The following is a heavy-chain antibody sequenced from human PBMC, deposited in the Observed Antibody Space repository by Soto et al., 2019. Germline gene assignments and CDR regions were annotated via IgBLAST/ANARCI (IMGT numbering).Heavy chain of an antibody. CDR1: GFTFSSYA. D-gene: IGHD3-10*01. CDR3: AKESGSGSYYKRAYWFDP. J-gene: IGHJ5*02. Sequence: EVQLLESGGGLVQPGGSLRLSCAASGFTFSSYAMSWVRQAPGKGLEWVSAISGSGGSTYYADSVKGRFTISRDNSKNTLYLQMNSLRAEDTAVYYFAKESGSGSYYKRAYWFDPWGQGTLVTVSS. CDR2: ISGSGGST. V-gene: IGHV3-23*01.